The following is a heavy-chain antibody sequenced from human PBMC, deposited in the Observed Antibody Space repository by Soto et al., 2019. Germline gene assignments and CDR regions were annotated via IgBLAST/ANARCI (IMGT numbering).Heavy chain of an antibody. J-gene: IGHJ5*02. D-gene: IGHD4-17*01. Sequence: QVQLVQSGAEVKKPGASVKVSCKASGYTFTSYGISWVRQAPGQGLEWMGWISAYNGNTNYAQKLQGRVTMTTDTSPSTAYMELRSLGSDDTAVYYCARGGTKPTDDYGYYDVVSPPWFDPWGQGTLVTVSS. CDR1: GYTFTSYG. CDR2: ISAYNGNT. V-gene: IGHV1-18*01. CDR3: ARGGTKPTDDYGYYDVVSPPWFDP.